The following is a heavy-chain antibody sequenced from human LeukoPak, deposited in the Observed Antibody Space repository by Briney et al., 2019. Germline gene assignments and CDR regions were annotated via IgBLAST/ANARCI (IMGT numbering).Heavy chain of an antibody. J-gene: IGHJ4*02. D-gene: IGHD3-10*01. CDR3: ARALWFGEPPGDY. CDR1: GYTLTDSY. Sequence: ASVKVSCXPSGYTLTDSYMHWVRQAPGQGLEWMGWIIPTSGGTHYAQKFQGRVTLTRDTSISTTYMELSTLRSDDTAVYYCARALWFGEPPGDYWGQGTLVAVSS. V-gene: IGHV1-2*02. CDR2: IIPTSGGT.